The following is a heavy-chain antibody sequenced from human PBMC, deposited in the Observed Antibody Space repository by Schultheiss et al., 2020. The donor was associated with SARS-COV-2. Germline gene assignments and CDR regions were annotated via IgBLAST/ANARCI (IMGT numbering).Heavy chain of an antibody. CDR3: AREFSRQQVVMRRGSYFVAFFDF. V-gene: IGHV4-61*02. CDR1: GGSISSGSYY. J-gene: IGHJ4*02. D-gene: IGHD1-26*01. CDR2: IYTSGST. Sequence: SETLSLTCTVSGGSISSGSYYWSWIRQPAGKGLEWIGRIYTSGSTNYNPSLKSRVTISVDTSKNQFSLKLSSVTAADTAVYYCAREFSRQQVVMRRGSYFVAFFDFWGQGTLVTVSS.